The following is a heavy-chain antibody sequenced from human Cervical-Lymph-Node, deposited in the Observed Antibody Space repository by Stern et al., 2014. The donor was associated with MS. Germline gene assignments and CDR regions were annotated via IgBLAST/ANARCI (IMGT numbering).Heavy chain of an antibody. Sequence: QLVQSGAEVKKPGASVSVSCKASGYTFTAYYLHWVRQAPGQGLEWIGWINPNNGDTKYAQNFQGWVTMTRDTSISTAYMDLSSLTSDDTAVYYCARDLGTVTTPGDYWGQGTLVTVSS. D-gene: IGHD4-17*01. V-gene: IGHV1-2*04. CDR1: GYTFTAYY. J-gene: IGHJ4*02. CDR3: ARDLGTVTTPGDY. CDR2: INPNNGDT.